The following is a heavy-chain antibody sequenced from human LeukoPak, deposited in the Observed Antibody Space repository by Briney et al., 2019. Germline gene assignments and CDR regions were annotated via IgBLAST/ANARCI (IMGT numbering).Heavy chain of an antibody. CDR1: GYTFTSYY. J-gene: IGHJ4*02. V-gene: IGHV1-46*01. CDR2: INPSGGST. Sequence: WASVKVSCKASGYTFTSYYMHWVRQAPGQGLEWMGIINPSGGSTSYAQKSQGRVTMTRDTSTSTVYMELSSLRSEDTAVYYCARAWPYYDILTGYYYFDYWGQGTLVTASS. D-gene: IGHD3-9*01. CDR3: ARAWPYYDILTGYYYFDY.